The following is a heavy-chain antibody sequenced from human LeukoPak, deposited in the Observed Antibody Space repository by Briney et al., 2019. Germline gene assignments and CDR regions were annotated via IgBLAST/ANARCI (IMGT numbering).Heavy chain of an antibody. J-gene: IGHJ4*02. D-gene: IGHD1-26*01. Sequence: SETLSLTCTVSGGSISSSSYYWGWIRQPPGKGLEWIGSIYYSGSTYYNPSLKSRVTISVDTSKNQFSLKLSSATAADTAVCYCARGGSYYYFDYWGQGTLVTVSS. V-gene: IGHV4-39*07. CDR3: ARGGSYYYFDY. CDR2: IYYSGST. CDR1: GGSISSSSYY.